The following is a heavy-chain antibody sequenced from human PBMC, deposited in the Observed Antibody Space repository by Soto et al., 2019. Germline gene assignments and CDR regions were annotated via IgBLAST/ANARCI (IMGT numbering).Heavy chain of an antibody. V-gene: IGHV3-73*01. CDR2: IRSKANSYAT. CDR1: GFTFSGSA. J-gene: IGHJ4*02. D-gene: IGHD5-12*01. Sequence: GGSLRLSCAASGFTFSGSAMHWVRQASGKGLEWVGRIRSKANSYATAYAASVKGRFTISRDDSKNTAYLQMNSLKTEDTAVYYCTSSGYSGYDPSTFDYWGQGTLVTVSS. CDR3: TSSGYSGYDPSTFDY.